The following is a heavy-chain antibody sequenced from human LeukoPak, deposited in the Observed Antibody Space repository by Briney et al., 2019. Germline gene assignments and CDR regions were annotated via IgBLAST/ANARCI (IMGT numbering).Heavy chain of an antibody. D-gene: IGHD5-24*01. CDR2: IYYSGST. J-gene: IGHJ4*02. CDR3: ARGGGMGFDY. V-gene: IGHV4-39*07. CDR1: GGSISSSSYY. Sequence: SETLSLTCTVSGGSISSSSYYWGWIRQPPGKGLEWIGSIYYSGSTYYNPSLKSRVTISVDTSKNQFSLKLSSVTAADTAVYYCARGGGMGFDYWGQGTLVTVSS.